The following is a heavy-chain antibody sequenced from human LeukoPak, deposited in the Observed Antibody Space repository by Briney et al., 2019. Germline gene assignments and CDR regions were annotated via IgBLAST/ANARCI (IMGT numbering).Heavy chain of an antibody. J-gene: IGHJ3*02. CDR2: IYTSGST. CDR3: ARDYHDCSGGSCYHDAFDI. D-gene: IGHD2-15*01. CDR1: GGSIIGGTYY. V-gene: IGHV4-61*02. Sequence: SQTLSLTCTISGGSIIGGTYYWSWIRQPAGKGLEWIGRIYTSGSTKYSPSLQSRVTISVDTSKNQFSLKLSSVTAADTAVYYCARDYHDCSGGSCYHDAFDIWGQGTMVTVSS.